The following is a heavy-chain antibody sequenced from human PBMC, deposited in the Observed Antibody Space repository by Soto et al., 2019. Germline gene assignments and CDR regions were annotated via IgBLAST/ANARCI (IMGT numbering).Heavy chain of an antibody. J-gene: IGHJ6*02. V-gene: IGHV3-33*01. CDR2: IWYDGTNK. CDR1: GFTFSSYG. CDR3: ARGGSEGHYYYYNDLDV. Sequence: QVQLVESGGGVVQPGRSLRLSCAASGFTFSSYGMHWVRQAPGKGLEWVAVIWYDGTNKYYADSVKGRFTISRDNSKNTLYLQMNSLRAEDTAVYYCARGGSEGHYYYYNDLDVWGQVTTVTVSS. D-gene: IGHD2-15*01.